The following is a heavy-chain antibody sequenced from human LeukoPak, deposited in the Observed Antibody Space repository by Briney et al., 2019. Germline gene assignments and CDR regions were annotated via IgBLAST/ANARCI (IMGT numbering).Heavy chain of an antibody. J-gene: IGHJ1*01. Sequence: GGSLRLSCAASGFTFSSYAMHWVRQAPGKGLEWVAVISYDGSNTYYADSVKGRFTISRDNSKNTLYLQMNSLRAEDTAVFYCAKDHYYYDSSGYYFWHWGQGTLVTVSS. CDR3: AKDHYYYDSSGYYFWH. CDR1: GFTFSSYA. CDR2: ISYDGSNT. D-gene: IGHD3-22*01. V-gene: IGHV3-30-3*02.